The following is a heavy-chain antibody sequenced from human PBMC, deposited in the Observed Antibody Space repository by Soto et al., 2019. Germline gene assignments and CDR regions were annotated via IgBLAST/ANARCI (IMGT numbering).Heavy chain of an antibody. V-gene: IGHV4-31*03. D-gene: IGHD1-26*01. CDR1: GGPISSGGYY. CDR2: IYYSGGT. Sequence: ASETLSLTCTVSGGPISSGGYYWSWIRQHPGKGLEWIGYIYYSGGTYYNPSLKSRVTISVDTSKNQFSLKLSSVTAADTAVYYCARDPKDTGNFDYWGQGTLVTVSS. CDR3: ARDPKDTGNFDY. J-gene: IGHJ4*02.